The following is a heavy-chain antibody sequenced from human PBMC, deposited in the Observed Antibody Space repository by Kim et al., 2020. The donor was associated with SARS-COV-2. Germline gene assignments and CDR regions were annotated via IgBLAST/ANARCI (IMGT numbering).Heavy chain of an antibody. J-gene: IGHJ3*01. Sequence: SETLSLTCIVSGGPISNHYWSWIRQTPGKGLEWIGYIDYSGGTNSNPSLKSRVNISLDTSKNQFSLKLSSVTAADTAVYYCARDPPGPDYSFDLWGQGTMVTVSS. CDR3: ARDPPGPDYSFDL. CDR1: GGPISNHY. D-gene: IGHD5-12*01. V-gene: IGHV4-59*11. CDR2: IDYSGGT.